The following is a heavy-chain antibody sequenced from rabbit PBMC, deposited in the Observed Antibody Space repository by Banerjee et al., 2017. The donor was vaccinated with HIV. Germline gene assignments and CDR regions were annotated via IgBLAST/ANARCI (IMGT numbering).Heavy chain of an antibody. Sequence: QQQLEESGGGLVKPGGSLKVSCKASGFDLSRYWMNWVRQAPGKGLEWIACIYAGSSATTGYATWAKGRFTISKTSSTTVTLQMTSLTAADTATYFCGRGDDGHSGSSLWGPGTLVTVS. CDR1: GFDLSRYW. D-gene: IGHD1-1*01. V-gene: IGHV1S45*01. CDR3: GRGDDGHSGSSL. J-gene: IGHJ4*01. CDR2: IYAGSSATT.